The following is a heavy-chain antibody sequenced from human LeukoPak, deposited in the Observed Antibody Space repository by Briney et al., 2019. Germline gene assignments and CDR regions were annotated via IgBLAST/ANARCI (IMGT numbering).Heavy chain of an antibody. CDR1: GGSISSSSYY. CDR3: ARGGYSSFTLAEYFQH. CDR2: IYYSGST. V-gene: IGHV4-39*07. J-gene: IGHJ1*01. D-gene: IGHD5-18*01. Sequence: SETLSLTCTVSGGSISSSSYYWGWIRQPPGKGLEWIGSIYYSGSTYYNPSLKSRVTISVDTSKNQFSLKLSSVTAADTAVYYCARGGYSSFTLAEYFQHWGQGTLVTVSS.